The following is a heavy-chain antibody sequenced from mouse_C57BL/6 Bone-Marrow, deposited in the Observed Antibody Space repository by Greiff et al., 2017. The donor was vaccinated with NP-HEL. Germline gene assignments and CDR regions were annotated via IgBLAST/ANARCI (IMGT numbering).Heavy chain of an antibody. CDR1: GFTFSSYT. CDR3: ARHNPNWDGY. D-gene: IGHD4-1*01. Sequence: EVKLVESGGGLVKPGGSLKLSCAASGFTFSSYTMSWVRQTPEKRLEWVATISGGGGNTYYPDSVKGRFTISRDNAKNTLYLQMSSLRSEDTALYYCARHNPNWDGYWGQGTTLTVSS. CDR2: ISGGGGNT. J-gene: IGHJ2*01. V-gene: IGHV5-9*01.